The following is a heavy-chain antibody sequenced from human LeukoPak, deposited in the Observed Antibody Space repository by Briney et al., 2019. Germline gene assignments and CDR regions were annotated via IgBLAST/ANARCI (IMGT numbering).Heavy chain of an antibody. CDR1: GFTFSSYE. J-gene: IGHJ5*02. CDR2: ISSSGSTI. V-gene: IGHV3-48*03. D-gene: IGHD3-22*01. Sequence: GESLRLSCAASGFTFSSYEMNWVRQAPGKGLEWVSYISSSGSTIYYADSVKGRFTISRDNAKNSLYLQMNSLRAEDTAVYYCARGDSDYYDSSGQGGFDPWGQGTLVTVSS. CDR3: ARGDSDYYDSSGQGGFDP.